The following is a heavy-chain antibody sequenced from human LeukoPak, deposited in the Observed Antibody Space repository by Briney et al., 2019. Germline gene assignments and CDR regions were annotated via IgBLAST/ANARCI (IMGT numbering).Heavy chain of an antibody. V-gene: IGHV4-4*02. Sequence: SETLSLTCAVSGVSISSNNWWTWVRQPPGKGLEWIGEINHSGSTNYNPSLKSRVAISVDTSKNQFSLKLSSVTAADTAVYYCARAAPPVYYDSSGYSNWFDPWGQGTLVTVSS. J-gene: IGHJ5*02. CDR1: GVSISSNNW. D-gene: IGHD3-22*01. CDR3: ARAAPPVYYDSSGYSNWFDP. CDR2: INHSGST.